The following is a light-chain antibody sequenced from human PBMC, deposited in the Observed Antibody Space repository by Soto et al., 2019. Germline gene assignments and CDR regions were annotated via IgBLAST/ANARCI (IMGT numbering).Light chain of an antibody. J-gene: IGLJ3*02. CDR1: SSDIGSYNL. CDR2: AVS. Sequence: QSALTQPASVSGSPGQSITVSCTGTSSDIGSYNLVSWYQHHPGKAPKLMIYAVSKRPSGVSSRFSGSKSGNTASLTISGLQAEDEADYCCCSYAGSSTLLFGGGTKLTVL. CDR3: CSYAGSSTLL. V-gene: IGLV2-23*02.